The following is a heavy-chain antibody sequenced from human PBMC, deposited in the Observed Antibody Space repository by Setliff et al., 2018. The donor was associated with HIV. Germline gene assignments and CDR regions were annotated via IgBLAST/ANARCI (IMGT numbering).Heavy chain of an antibody. V-gene: IGHV3-33*01. J-gene: IGHJ4*02. CDR1: GFTFSSYA. D-gene: IGHD3-16*02. CDR3: TTGSYYDYVWGSYRYY. CDR2: IWFDGSNK. Sequence: GGSLRLSCAASGFTFSSYAMHWVRQAPGKGLEWVAVIWFDGSNKHYADSVKGRFTISRDNSKKILYLQMNSLRAEDTAVYYCTTGSYYDYVWGSYRYYWGQGTLVTVSS.